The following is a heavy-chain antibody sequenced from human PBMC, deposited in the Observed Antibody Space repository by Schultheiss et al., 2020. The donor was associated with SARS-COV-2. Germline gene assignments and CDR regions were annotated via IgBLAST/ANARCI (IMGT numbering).Heavy chain of an antibody. CDR1: GLTFNRHA. CDR3: ATAPYTSGWFDY. D-gene: IGHD6-19*01. CDR2: ISNDGSNK. V-gene: IGHV3-30*04. Sequence: GGSLRLSCAASGLTFNRHAMHWVRQAPGKGLEWVAVISNDGSNKDYADSVKGRFTISRDNSKNTLYLQMNSLRAEDKAVYYCATAPYTSGWFDYWGRGTLVTVSS. J-gene: IGHJ4*02.